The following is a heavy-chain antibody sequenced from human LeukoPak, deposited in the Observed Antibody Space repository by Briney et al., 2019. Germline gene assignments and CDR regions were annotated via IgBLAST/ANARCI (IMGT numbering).Heavy chain of an antibody. CDR1: GGSISSYY. J-gene: IGHJ4*02. D-gene: IGHD3-22*01. V-gene: IGHV4-59*08. Sequence: SETLSLTCTVSGGSISSYYWSWIRQPPGKGLEWIGYIYYSGSTNYNPSLKSRVTISVDTSKNQFSLKLSSVTAADTAVYYCATLYYDSSGYYRPGDYWGQGTLVTVSS. CDR3: ATLYYDSSGYYRPGDY. CDR2: IYYSGST.